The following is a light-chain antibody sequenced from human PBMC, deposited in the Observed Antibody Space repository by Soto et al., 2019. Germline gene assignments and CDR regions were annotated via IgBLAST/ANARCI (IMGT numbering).Light chain of an antibody. V-gene: IGLV1-40*01. CDR1: RSNIGAGYD. J-gene: IGLJ2*01. CDR2: GNS. CDR3: QSYDSSLSGPVV. Sequence: QSVLTQPPSVSGAPGQSVTISCTGSRSNIGAGYDVHWYQQLPGTAPKLLIYGNSNRPSGVPDRFSGSKSGTSASLAITGLQAEYEADYYCQSYDSSLSGPVVFGGGTKLTVL.